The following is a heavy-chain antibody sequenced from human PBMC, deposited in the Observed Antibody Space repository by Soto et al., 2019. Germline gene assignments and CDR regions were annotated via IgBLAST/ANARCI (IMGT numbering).Heavy chain of an antibody. Sequence: PGGSLRLSCAASGFTFSSHWMSWVRQAPGKGLEWVANIKQDGSEKYYVDSVKGRFTISRDNAKNSLYLQMNSLRAEDTAVYYCARIVVVPAARSYYYGMDVWGQGTTVTVSS. J-gene: IGHJ6*02. D-gene: IGHD2-2*01. CDR3: ARIVVVPAARSYYYGMDV. CDR2: IKQDGSEK. V-gene: IGHV3-7*01. CDR1: GFTFSSHW.